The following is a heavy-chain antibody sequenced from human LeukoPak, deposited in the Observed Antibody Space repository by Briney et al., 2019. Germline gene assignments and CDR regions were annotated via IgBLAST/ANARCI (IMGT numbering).Heavy chain of an antibody. CDR3: ARENGGEDY. CDR2: INPSGGDT. CDR1: GYTFTRYY. J-gene: IGHJ4*02. D-gene: IGHD2-21*01. Sequence: ASVKVSCKASGYTFTRYYMHWVRQAPGQGLGWMGMINPSGGDTTYAQKLQGRVTMTRDTSTSTVYMELSSLISEDTAVYYCARENGGEDYWGQGTLVTVSS. V-gene: IGHV1-46*01.